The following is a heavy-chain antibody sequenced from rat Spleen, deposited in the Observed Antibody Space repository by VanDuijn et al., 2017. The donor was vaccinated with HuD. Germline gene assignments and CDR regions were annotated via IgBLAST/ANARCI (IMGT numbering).Heavy chain of an antibody. CDR2: INSAGST. J-gene: IGHJ2*01. D-gene: IGHD1-10*01. CDR3: ARDNNYKAY. V-gene: IGHV3-3*01. Sequence: EVQLQESGPGPVKPSQSLSLTCSVTGYSITSSYTWNWIRKFPGNKLEWMGFINSAGSTNYNPSLKSRISITRDTSKNQFFLQVNSVTTEDTATYYCARDNNYKAYWGQGVMVTVSS. CDR1: GYSITSSYT.